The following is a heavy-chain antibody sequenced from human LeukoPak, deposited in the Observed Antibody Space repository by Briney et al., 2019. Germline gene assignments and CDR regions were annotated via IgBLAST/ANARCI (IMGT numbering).Heavy chain of an antibody. CDR1: GFTFSSYA. D-gene: IGHD6-6*01. CDR3: ARDSSSSLFLDY. J-gene: IGHJ4*02. CDR2: ISYDGSNK. V-gene: IGHV3-30-3*01. Sequence: GGSLRLSCAASGFTFSSYAMHWVRQAPGKGLEWVAVISYDGSNKYYADSVKGRFTISRDNSKNTLYLQMNSLRAEDTAVYYCARDSSSSLFLDYWGQGTLVTVSS.